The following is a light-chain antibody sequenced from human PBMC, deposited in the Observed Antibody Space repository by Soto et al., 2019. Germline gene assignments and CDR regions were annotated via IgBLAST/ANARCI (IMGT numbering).Light chain of an antibody. V-gene: IGLV4-69*01. Sequence: QSVLTQSPSDSASLGASVKLTCTLSSGHSSYAIAWHQQQPEKGPRYLMKLSSDGSHSKGDGIPDRFSGSSSGAERYLTISSLQSEDETDYYCQTWDTGARVVFGGGTKLTFL. J-gene: IGLJ2*01. CDR2: LSSDGSH. CDR1: SGHSSYA. CDR3: QTWDTGARVV.